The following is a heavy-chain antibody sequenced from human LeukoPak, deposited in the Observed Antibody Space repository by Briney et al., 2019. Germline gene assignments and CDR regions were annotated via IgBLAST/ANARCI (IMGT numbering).Heavy chain of an antibody. CDR1: GFTFSSYW. D-gene: IGHD2-15*01. V-gene: IGHV3-7*01. J-gene: IGHJ6*02. Sequence: GGSLRLSCAASGFTFSSYWMSWVRQAPGKGLEWVANIKQDGSEKYYVDPVKGRFTISRDNAKNSLYLQMNGLRAEDTAVYYCARWAVVDIVVVVAATPYGMDVWGQGTTVTVSS. CDR3: ARWAVVDIVVVVAATPYGMDV. CDR2: IKQDGSEK.